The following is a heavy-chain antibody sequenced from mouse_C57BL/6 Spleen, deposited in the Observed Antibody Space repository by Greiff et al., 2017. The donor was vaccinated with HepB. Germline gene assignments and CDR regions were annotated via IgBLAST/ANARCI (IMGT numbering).Heavy chain of an antibody. V-gene: IGHV1-20*01. CDR2: INPYNGDT. CDR1: GYSFTGYF. CDR3: ARKTTVVAHWYFDV. J-gene: IGHJ1*03. Sequence: EVQLQQSGPELVKPGDSVKISCKASGYSFTGYFMNWVMQSHGKSLEWIGRINPYNGDTFYNQKFKGKATLTVDKSSSTAHMELRSLTSEDSAVYYCARKTTVVAHWYFDVWGTGTTVTVSS. D-gene: IGHD1-1*01.